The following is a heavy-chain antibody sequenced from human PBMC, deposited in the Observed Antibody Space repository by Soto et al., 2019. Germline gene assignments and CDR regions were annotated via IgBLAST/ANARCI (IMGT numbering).Heavy chain of an antibody. Sequence: SGPTLVNPTQTLTLTCTFSGFSLSTSGVGVGWIRQPPGKALEWLALIYWDDDKRYSPSLKSRLTISKDTSKSQVVLTMTNMDPVDTATYYCARTVTNYDFWSGTVDYFDYWGQGTLVTVSS. CDR3: ARTVTNYDFWSGTVDYFDY. CDR2: IYWDDDK. J-gene: IGHJ4*02. CDR1: GFSLSTSGVG. D-gene: IGHD3-3*01. V-gene: IGHV2-5*02.